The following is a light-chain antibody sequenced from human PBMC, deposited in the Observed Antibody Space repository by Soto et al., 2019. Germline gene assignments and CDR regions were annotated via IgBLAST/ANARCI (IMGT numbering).Light chain of an antibody. CDR2: AAS. J-gene: IGKJ1*01. V-gene: IGKV1-39*01. Sequence: DIQVTQSPSSLSASVGDRVTISCRASQDIKNYLNWYQRKPWTAPRLLIYAASILHSGVPSTFSASGSGTDFALNISSLQADDFGTYYCQQGFSLPWTFGQGTKVEVK. CDR3: QQGFSLPWT. CDR1: QDIKNY.